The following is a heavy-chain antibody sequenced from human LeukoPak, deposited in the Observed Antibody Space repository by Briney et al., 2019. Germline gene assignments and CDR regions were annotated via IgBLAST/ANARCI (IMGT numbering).Heavy chain of an antibody. J-gene: IGHJ3*02. V-gene: IGHV4-30-4*08. CDR2: IFYSGST. D-gene: IGHD2-2*01. CDR1: GDSISSGDYY. CDR3: ARGGGAVIAAARAFDI. Sequence: SSQTLSLTCTVSGDSISSGDYYWSWLRQPPGKGLEWIGYIFYSGSTYYNPSLKSRLTISVDTSKNQFSLKLSSVTAADTVLYYCARGGGAVIAAARAFDIWGQGTMVTVSS.